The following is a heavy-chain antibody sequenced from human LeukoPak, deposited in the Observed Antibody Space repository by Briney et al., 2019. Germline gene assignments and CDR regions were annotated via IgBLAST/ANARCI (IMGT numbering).Heavy chain of an antibody. CDR1: GFTFSSYG. D-gene: IGHD3-22*01. CDR2: ISYDGSNK. V-gene: IGHV3-30*03. J-gene: IGHJ4*02. Sequence: PGGSLRLSCAASGFTFSSYGMHWVRQAPGKGLEWVAVISYDGSNKYYADSVKGRFTISRDNSKNTLYLQMNSLRAEDTAVYYCARDWRGSSGYYPDYWGQGTLVTVSS. CDR3: ARDWRGSSGYYPDY.